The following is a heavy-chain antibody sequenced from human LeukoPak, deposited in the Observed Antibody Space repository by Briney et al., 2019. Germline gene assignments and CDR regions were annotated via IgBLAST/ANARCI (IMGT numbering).Heavy chain of an antibody. Sequence: ASVKVSRKASRYTFTGYYMHWVPQAPGQGLEWMGWINPNSGGTNYAQKFQGRVTMTRDKSISTAYMELSRLRSDDTAVYYCARDINDSSGYYIDYWGQGTLVTVSS. D-gene: IGHD3-22*01. J-gene: IGHJ4*02. CDR3: ARDINDSSGYYIDY. CDR1: RYTFTGYY. CDR2: INPNSGGT. V-gene: IGHV1-2*02.